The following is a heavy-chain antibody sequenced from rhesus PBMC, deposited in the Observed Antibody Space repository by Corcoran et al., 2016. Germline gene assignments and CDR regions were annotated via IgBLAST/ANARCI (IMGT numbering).Heavy chain of an antibody. D-gene: IGHD5-42*01. V-gene: IGHV4S7*01. CDR3: ARDRESRGFFDY. J-gene: IGHJ4*01. Sequence: QVQLQESGPGLLKPSETLSLTCAVSGGSISGGHGWGWIRQPPGKVLERIGNIYSSIGNTDYNPALKRRPTISTDTSKNQCSLRLSYVTAADTAVYYCARDRESRGFFDYWGQGVLVTGSS. CDR1: GGSISGGHG. CDR2: IYSSIGNT.